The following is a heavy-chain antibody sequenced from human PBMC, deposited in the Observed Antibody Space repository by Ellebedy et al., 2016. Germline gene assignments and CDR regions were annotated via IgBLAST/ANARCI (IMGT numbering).Heavy chain of an antibody. V-gene: IGHV1-24*01. Sequence: ASVKVSXXVSGYTLTELAIYWVRQPPEKGLEWMGGFSPEEGETIYAQKFQGRVTMTEDTSTDTTYMELRSLRSEDTAVYYCATGEEADAFDIWGQGTMVTVSS. J-gene: IGHJ3*02. CDR1: GYTLTELA. CDR2: FSPEEGET. CDR3: ATGEEADAFDI.